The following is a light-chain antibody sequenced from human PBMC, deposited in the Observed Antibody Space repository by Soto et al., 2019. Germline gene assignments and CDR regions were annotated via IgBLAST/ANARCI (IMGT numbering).Light chain of an antibody. CDR2: GNS. V-gene: IGLV1-40*01. CDR3: QSYDSSLSV. CDR1: SSNIGAGYD. Sequence: QAVVTQPPSVSGAPRQRVTISCTGSSSNIGAGYDVHWYQQLPGTAPKLLIYGNSNRPSGVPDRFSGSKSGTSASLAITGLQAEDEADYYCQSYDSSLSVFDGGTKLTVL. J-gene: IGLJ2*01.